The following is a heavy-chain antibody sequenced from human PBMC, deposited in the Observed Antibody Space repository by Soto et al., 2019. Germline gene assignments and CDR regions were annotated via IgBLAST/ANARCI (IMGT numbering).Heavy chain of an antibody. CDR1: GFSLSTSGVG. V-gene: IGHV2-5*02. D-gene: IGHD3-9*01. Sequence: QITLKESGPTLVRPTQTLTLTCAFSGFSLSTSGVGVGWIRQPPGKALEWLAVIYWDDSKHYSPSLRSRLTIPNDTSNTQVVLTMTNMDPMDTGTYYCAHKGPEDWPLDYWGQGTLVTVSS. J-gene: IGHJ4*02. CDR3: AHKGPEDWPLDY. CDR2: IYWDDSK.